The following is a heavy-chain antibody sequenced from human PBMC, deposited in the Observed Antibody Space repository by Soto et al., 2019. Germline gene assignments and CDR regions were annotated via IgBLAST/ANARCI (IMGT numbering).Heavy chain of an antibody. CDR2: ISSSSSYI. CDR3: SRVGYSSSSSAFYYYYMEV. CDR1: GFTFSSYS. D-gene: IGHD6-6*01. Sequence: GGSLRLSCGALGFTFSSYSMNWVRKAQGKGLEWVSSISSSSSYIYYADSVKGRFTISRDNAKNSLYLQMNSLRAEDTAVYYCSRVGYSSSSSAFYYYYMEVWGKGTTVTVSS. J-gene: IGHJ6*03. V-gene: IGHV3-21*01.